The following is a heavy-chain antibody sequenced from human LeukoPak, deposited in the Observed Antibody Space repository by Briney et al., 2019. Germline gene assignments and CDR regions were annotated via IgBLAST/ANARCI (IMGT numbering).Heavy chain of an antibody. CDR3: ARLAGYYGSGSYYRQLDY. J-gene: IGHJ4*02. CDR2: IYTSGST. D-gene: IGHD3-10*01. Sequence: SQTLSLTCTVSGGSISSGSYYWSWIRQPAGKGLEWIGRIYTSGSTNYNPSLKSRVTISVDTSKNQFSLKLSSVTAADTAVYYCARLAGYYGSGSYYRQLDYWGQGTLVTVSS. CDR1: GGSISSGSYY. V-gene: IGHV4-61*02.